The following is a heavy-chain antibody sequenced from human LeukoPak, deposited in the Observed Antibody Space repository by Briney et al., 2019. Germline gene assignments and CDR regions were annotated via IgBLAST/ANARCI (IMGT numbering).Heavy chain of an antibody. CDR2: IRSDGIST. V-gene: IGHV3-74*01. Sequence: PGGSLRLSCAASGFTFCSYWMSWVRQGPGKGLVWVSRIRSDGISTGYADSAKGRFTISRDNAKNTLYLQVNSLTPEDTAVYYCVRGGVFDIWGQGTMVTVSS. J-gene: IGHJ3*02. D-gene: IGHD2-8*01. CDR3: VRGGVFDI. CDR1: GFTFCSYW.